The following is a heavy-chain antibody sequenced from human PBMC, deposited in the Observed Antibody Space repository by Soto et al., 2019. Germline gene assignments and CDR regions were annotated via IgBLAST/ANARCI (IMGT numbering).Heavy chain of an antibody. CDR3: TRDWYDILTGYYEAVHYYYYMDV. CDR1: GFTFGDYA. CDR2: IRSKAYGGTT. J-gene: IGHJ6*03. V-gene: IGHV3-49*03. D-gene: IGHD3-9*01. Sequence: GGSLRLSCTASGFTFGDYAMSWFRQAPGKGLEWVGFIRSKAYGGTTEYAASVKGRFTISRDDSKSIAYLQMNSLKTEDTAVYYCTRDWYDILTGYYEAVHYYYYMDVWGKGTTVTVSS.